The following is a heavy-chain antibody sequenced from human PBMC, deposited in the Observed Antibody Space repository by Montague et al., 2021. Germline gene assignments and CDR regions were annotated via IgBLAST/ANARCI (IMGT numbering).Heavy chain of an antibody. V-gene: IGHV3-21*01. CDR2: ISPSGHDT. CDR1: GFIFSDYR. Sequence: SLRLSCAASGFIFSDYRMNWVRQAPGKGLEWVSTISPSGHDTDYADSVKGRFTISRDNAKNALYLQMNSLRAEDTALYYCARAYDFEMGGYGMGAWGQGTTVTVSS. J-gene: IGHJ6*02. D-gene: IGHD3/OR15-3a*01. CDR3: ARAYDFEMGGYGMGA.